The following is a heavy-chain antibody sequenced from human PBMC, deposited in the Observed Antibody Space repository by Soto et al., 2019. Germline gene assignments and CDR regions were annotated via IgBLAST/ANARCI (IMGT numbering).Heavy chain of an antibody. J-gene: IGHJ4*02. CDR2: INHSGST. Sequence: PSETLSLTCAVYGGSFSGYYWSWIRQPPGKGLEWIGEINHSGSTNYNPSLKSRVTISVDTSKNQFSLKLSSVTAADTAVYYCARGGRGYSSHWGQGTLVTVSS. CDR1: GGSFSGYY. CDR3: ARGGRGYSSH. V-gene: IGHV4-34*01. D-gene: IGHD5-18*01.